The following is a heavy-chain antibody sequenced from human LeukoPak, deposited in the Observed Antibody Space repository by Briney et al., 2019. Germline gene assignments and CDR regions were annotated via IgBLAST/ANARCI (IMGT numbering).Heavy chain of an antibody. Sequence: ASVTVSCKASGYTFTGYYMHWVRQAPGQGLEWMGWINPNSGGTNYAQKFQGRVTMTRDTSISTAYMELSRLRSDDTAVYYCAREWRLVGATHPGYFDLWGRGTLVTVTS. J-gene: IGHJ2*01. CDR3: AREWRLVGATHPGYFDL. D-gene: IGHD1-26*01. CDR2: INPNSGGT. V-gene: IGHV1-2*02. CDR1: GYTFTGYY.